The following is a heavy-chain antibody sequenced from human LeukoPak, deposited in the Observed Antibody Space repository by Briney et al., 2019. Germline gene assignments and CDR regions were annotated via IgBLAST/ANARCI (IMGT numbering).Heavy chain of an antibody. Sequence: TGGSLRLSCAASGFTFSSYAMSWVRQAPGKGLEWVSAISRSDDSPNYSTKYADSVKGRFTISRDNSKNTLYLQMNSLRAEDTAVYYCAKVLSKGGGYYLTDYWGQGTLVTVSS. CDR3: AKVLSKGGGYYLTDY. D-gene: IGHD3-22*01. CDR1: GFTFSSYA. J-gene: IGHJ4*02. CDR2: ISRSDDSPNYST. V-gene: IGHV3-23*01.